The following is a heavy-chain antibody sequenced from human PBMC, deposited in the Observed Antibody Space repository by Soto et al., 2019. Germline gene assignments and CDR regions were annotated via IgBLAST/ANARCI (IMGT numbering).Heavy chain of an antibody. CDR2: VIPLLDAS. Sequence: QVQLVQSGAEEKTPGSSVKISCTASGDTFIDGTFTWVQRAPCHGLEWIGRVIPLLDASNYAEKFQDRVTIPEDKNTNTAYMELRRLKSRDSAIYYCASWKTQMTQDRMGFYYYMHVWGKGPTVTV. CDR1: GDTFIDGT. V-gene: IGHV1-69*08. D-gene: IGHD1-1*01. CDR3: ASWKTQMTQDRMGFYYYMHV. J-gene: IGHJ6*03.